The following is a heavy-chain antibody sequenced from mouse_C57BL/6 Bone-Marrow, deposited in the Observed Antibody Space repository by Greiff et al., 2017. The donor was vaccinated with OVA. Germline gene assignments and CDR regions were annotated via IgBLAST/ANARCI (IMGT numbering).Heavy chain of an antibody. CDR2: IDPSDSET. Sequence: QVQLQQPGAELVRPGSSVKLSCKASGYTFTSYWMHWVKQRPIQGLEWIGNIDPSDSETHYNEKFKGKATLTADKSSSTAYMELRSLTSEDSAVYFCARSYYYGSSYGWYFDVWGTGTTVTVSS. CDR1: GYTFTSYW. J-gene: IGHJ1*03. D-gene: IGHD1-1*01. CDR3: ARSYYYGSSYGWYFDV. V-gene: IGHV1-52*01.